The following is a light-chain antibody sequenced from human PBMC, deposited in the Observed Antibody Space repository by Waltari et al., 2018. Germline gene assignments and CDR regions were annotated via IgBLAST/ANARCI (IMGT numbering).Light chain of an antibody. J-gene: IGLJ3*02. Sequence: SSELTQDPAVSVALGQTARITCQGDSLRSYYASWYQQKPGQAPVIVMWGRNNRPSGIPDRFSGSSSGNTASLTITGAQAEDEADYYCNSRDNSGNHVVFGGGTKLTVL. V-gene: IGLV3-19*01. CDR1: SLRSYY. CDR3: NSRDNSGNHVV. CDR2: GRN.